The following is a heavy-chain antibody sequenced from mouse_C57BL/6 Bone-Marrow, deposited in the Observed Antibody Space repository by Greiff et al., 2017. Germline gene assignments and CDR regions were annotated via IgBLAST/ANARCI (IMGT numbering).Heavy chain of an antibody. CDR1: GYSITSGYY. V-gene: IGHV3-6*01. Sequence: DVHLVESGPGLVKPSQSLSLTCSVTGYSITSGYYWNWIRQFPGNKLEWMGYISYDGSNNYNPSLKNRISITRDTSKNQFFLKLNSVTTEDTATYYCARGVIYDGYAWFAYWGQGTLVTVSA. CDR3: ARGVIYDGYAWFAY. J-gene: IGHJ3*01. CDR2: ISYDGSN. D-gene: IGHD2-3*01.